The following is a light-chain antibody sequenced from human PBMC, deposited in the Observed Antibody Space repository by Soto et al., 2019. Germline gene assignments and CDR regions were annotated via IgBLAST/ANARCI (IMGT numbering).Light chain of an antibody. V-gene: IGLV2-14*01. CDR1: TSGIGDYNY. Sequence: QSVLTQPASVSGSPGQSITISCTGTTSGIGDYNYVSWYQHLPDKVPKLIISLVSNRPSGVSNRFSGSKSGNTASLTISGLQAEDEGDYYCTSFSTSITPCVFGTGTKVTVL. CDR2: LVS. J-gene: IGLJ1*01. CDR3: TSFSTSITPCV.